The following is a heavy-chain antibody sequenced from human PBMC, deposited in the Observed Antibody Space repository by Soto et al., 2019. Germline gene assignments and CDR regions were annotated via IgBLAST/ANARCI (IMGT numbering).Heavy chain of an antibody. J-gene: IGHJ6*02. V-gene: IGHV3-53*01. CDR2: IYYNGTT. CDR1: GLTVGDNY. CDR3: VRPLSSGRNYGKDV. Sequence: VHLVESGGGLIQPGGSLRLSCAASGLTVGDNYMSWVRQAPGMGLEWVSAIYYNGTTYYADSVKGRFTISRDTSKNTLSLQMDSLRVEDTAEYYCVRPLSSGRNYGKDVWGQGTTVTVSS. D-gene: IGHD3-10*01.